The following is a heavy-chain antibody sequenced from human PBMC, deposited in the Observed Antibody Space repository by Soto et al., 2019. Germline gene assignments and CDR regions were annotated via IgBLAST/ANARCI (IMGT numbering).Heavy chain of an antibody. CDR2: INAGNGNT. D-gene: IGHD4-17*01. J-gene: IGHJ2*01. Sequence: APGQRLEWMGWINAGNGNTKYSQKFQGRVTITRDTSATTAYMELSSLRSEDTAVYYCARVGTTVTTYWYFDLWGRDTLVTVSS. V-gene: IGHV1-3*01. CDR3: ARVGTTVTTYWYFDL.